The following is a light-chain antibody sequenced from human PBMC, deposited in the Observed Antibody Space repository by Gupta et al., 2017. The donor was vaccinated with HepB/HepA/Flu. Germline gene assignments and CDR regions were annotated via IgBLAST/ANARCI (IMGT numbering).Light chain of an antibody. CDR2: GAS. CDR3: QQHHWWPPGDS. CDR1: RSLGTD. Sequence: EVVMTQSPATLSVSPGERATLSCRASRSLGTDLVWYQQKVGQAPRLLIYGASTRATDIPARCSGSGAGTEFTLTISSLQSEDSAVYYCQQHHWWPPGDSFGQGTKVEIK. J-gene: IGKJ2*03. V-gene: IGKV3-15*01.